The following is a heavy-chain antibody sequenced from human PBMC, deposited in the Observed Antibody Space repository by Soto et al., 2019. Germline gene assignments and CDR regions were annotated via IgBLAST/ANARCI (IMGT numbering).Heavy chain of an antibody. J-gene: IGHJ5*02. CDR1: GFTFSSYA. Sequence: EVQLLESGGGLVQPGGSLRLSCAASGFTFSSYAMSWVRQAPGKGLEWVSAISGSGGSTYYADSVKGRFTISRDNSKNTLYLQMNSLRAEDTAVYYCAKGTLEWLYDTELNWFDPWGQGTLVTVSS. CDR2: ISGSGGST. CDR3: AKGTLEWLYDTELNWFDP. D-gene: IGHD3-3*01. V-gene: IGHV3-23*01.